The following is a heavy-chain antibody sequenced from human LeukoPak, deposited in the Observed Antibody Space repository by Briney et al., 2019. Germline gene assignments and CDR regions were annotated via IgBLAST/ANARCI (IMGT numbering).Heavy chain of an antibody. CDR3: ASHAPAPDSSGYYFDY. D-gene: IGHD3-22*01. CDR2: ISAYNGNT. J-gene: IGHJ4*02. CDR1: GYTFTSYG. V-gene: IGHV1-18*01. Sequence: ASVKVSCKASGYTFTSYGISWVRQAPGQGLEWMGWISAYNGNTNYAQKLQGRVTMTTDTSTSTAYMELRSLRSDDTAVYHCASHAPAPDSSGYYFDYWGQGTLVTVSS.